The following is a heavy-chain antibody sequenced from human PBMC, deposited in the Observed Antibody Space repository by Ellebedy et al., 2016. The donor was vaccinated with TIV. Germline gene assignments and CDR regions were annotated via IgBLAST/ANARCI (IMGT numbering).Heavy chain of an antibody. CDR3: ARDNWNRNFDY. CDR2: INHSGST. CDR1: GGSFSGYY. V-gene: IGHV4-34*01. Sequence: SETLSLTCAVYGGSFSGYYWSWIRQPPGKGLEWIGEINHSGSTNYNPSLKSRVTISVDTSKNQFSLKLSSVTAVDTAVYYCARDNWNRNFDYWGQGTLVTVSS. D-gene: IGHD1/OR15-1a*01. J-gene: IGHJ4*02.